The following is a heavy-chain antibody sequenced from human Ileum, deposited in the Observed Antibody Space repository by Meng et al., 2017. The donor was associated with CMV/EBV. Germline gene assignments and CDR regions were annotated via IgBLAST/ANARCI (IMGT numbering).Heavy chain of an antibody. Sequence: SETLSLTCNVSGASFSSSYWHWIRQSPGKGLEWIDYINYTVTSNYNPSLKSRATLSVDTSKNQISLRLTSVTAADPAVYCCARGRYCSSTSCFPFEHWGQGALVTVSS. V-gene: IGHV4-59*01. D-gene: IGHD2-2*01. CDR2: INYTVTS. CDR1: GASFSSSY. CDR3: ARGRYCSSTSCFPFEH. J-gene: IGHJ4*02.